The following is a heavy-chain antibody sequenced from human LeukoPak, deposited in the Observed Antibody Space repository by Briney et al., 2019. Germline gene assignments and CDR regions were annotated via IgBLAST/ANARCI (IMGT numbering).Heavy chain of an antibody. CDR2: IYYSGST. CDR3: ARERYYDFWSGYQGWFDP. J-gene: IGHJ5*02. V-gene: IGHV4-61*01. D-gene: IGHD3-3*01. CDR1: GGSISSVCYY. Sequence: SQTLSLTCTVSGGSISSVCYYWSWIRRPPGKGLDWIGFIYYSGSTKYNSSLKSRVTISVDTSKNQFSLKLSSVTAADTAVYYCARERYYDFWSGYQGWFDPWGQGTLVTVSS.